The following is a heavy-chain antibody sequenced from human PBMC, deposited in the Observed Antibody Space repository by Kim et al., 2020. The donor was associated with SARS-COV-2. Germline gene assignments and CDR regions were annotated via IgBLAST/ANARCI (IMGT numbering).Heavy chain of an antibody. CDR2: VKTKTDGGTT. D-gene: IGHD3-10*01. Sequence: GGSLRLSCATSGFTFSDAWMSWVCQVPGKGLEWVGRVKTKTDGGTTDYAAPVKGRFTISRDDSRNTLYLQMNSLTTEDTAVYYCTTIGGFGSGTYYLYYFDSWGQGALVTVSS. CDR3: TTIGGFGSGTYYLYYFDS. V-gene: IGHV3-15*01. J-gene: IGHJ4*02. CDR1: GFTFSDAW.